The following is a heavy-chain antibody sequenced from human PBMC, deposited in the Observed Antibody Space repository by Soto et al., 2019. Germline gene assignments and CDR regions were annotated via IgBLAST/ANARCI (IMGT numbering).Heavy chain of an antibody. V-gene: IGHV4-61*01. CDR2: IYYSGST. Sequence: PSETLSLTCTVSGGSVSSGSYYWSWIRQPPGKGLEWIGYIYYSGSTNYNPSLKSRVTISVDTSKNQFSLKLSSVTAADTAVYYCARVPEGGFDPWGQGTLVTVSS. CDR1: GGSVSSGSYY. J-gene: IGHJ5*02. CDR3: ARVPEGGFDP.